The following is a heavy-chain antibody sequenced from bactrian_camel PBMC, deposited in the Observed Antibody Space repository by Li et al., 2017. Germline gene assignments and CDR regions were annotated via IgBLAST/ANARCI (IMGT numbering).Heavy chain of an antibody. D-gene: IGHD8*01. CDR2: IGSGGGWT. CDR3: AAICNFKDY. V-gene: IGHV3S40*01. Sequence: DVQLVESGGGSVQAGGSLRLSCAASGYTYSCDCMGWFRQAPGKGLEWVSSIGSGGGWTCYADSVKGRFTISRHNYKGTLYPQMNSLKTEDTAVYYCAAICNFKDYWGQGTQVTVS. CDR1: GYTYSCDC. J-gene: IGHJ4*01.